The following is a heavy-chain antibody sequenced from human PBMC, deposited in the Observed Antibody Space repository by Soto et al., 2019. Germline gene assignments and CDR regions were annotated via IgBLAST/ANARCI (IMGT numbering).Heavy chain of an antibody. D-gene: IGHD6-19*01. V-gene: IGHV5-10-1*01. CDR1: GYSFTSSW. CDR3: ASPRYSSGWYYFDY. Sequence: GESLNISCKGSGYSFTSSWISLVRQMPGKGLEWMGRINPSDSYTNYSPSFQGHVTISTDKSISTAYLQWSSLKASDTAMYYCASPRYSSGWYYFDYWGQGTLVTVS. J-gene: IGHJ4*02. CDR2: INPSDSYT.